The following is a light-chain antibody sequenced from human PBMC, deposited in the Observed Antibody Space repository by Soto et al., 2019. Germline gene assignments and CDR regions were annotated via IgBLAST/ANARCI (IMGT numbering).Light chain of an antibody. V-gene: IGLV2-14*03. J-gene: IGLJ1*01. CDR1: SSDVGAYNS. Sequence: QSAPTQPASVSGSPGQSITISCTGTSSDVGAYNSVSWYQQHPGKAPKLMIFDVSNRPSGVSDRFSGSKSGNTASLTISGLQAEDEAVYYCNSYTNSNSPYVFGTGTKVTVL. CDR2: DVS. CDR3: NSYTNSNSPYV.